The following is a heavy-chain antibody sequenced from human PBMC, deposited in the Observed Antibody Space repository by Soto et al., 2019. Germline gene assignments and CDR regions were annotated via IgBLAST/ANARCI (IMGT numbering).Heavy chain of an antibody. CDR3: AGGLPRALPAFYYYYYYMGV. D-gene: IGHD1-26*01. Sequence: SETLSLTCAVYGGSFSGYYWSWIRQPPGKGLEWIGEINHSGSTNYNPSLKSRVTISVDTSKNQFSLKLSSVIAADTAVYYCAGGLPRALPAFYYYYYYMGVWGKGTTVTVSS. J-gene: IGHJ6*03. CDR1: GGSFSGYY. V-gene: IGHV4-34*01. CDR2: INHSGST.